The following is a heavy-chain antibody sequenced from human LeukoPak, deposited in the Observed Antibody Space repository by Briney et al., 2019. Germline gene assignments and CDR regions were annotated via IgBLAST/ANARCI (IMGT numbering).Heavy chain of an antibody. J-gene: IGHJ6*02. V-gene: IGHV1-18*01. Sequence: ASVKVSCKASGYTFTSYGISWVRQAPGQGLEWMGWISAYNGNTNYAQKLQGRVTMTTDTSTSTAYMELRSLRSDHTAVYYCARGPPSDIVVVPADPYYYYGMDVWGQGTTVTVSS. CDR3: ARGPPSDIVVVPADPYYYYGMDV. CDR1: GYTFTSYG. CDR2: ISAYNGNT. D-gene: IGHD2-2*01.